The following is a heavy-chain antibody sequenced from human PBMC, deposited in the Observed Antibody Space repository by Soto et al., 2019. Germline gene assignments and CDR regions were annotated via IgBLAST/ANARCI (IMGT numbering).Heavy chain of an antibody. CDR2: ISYDGSNK. V-gene: IGHV3-30*14. J-gene: IGHJ6*02. Sequence: PGGSLRLSCAASGFTFSSYAMHWVRQAPGKGLEWVAVISYDGSNKYYADSVKGRFTISRENAKNSLYLQMNSLRAEDSAVYYCARAGGHYYGMDDWGQGTTVTVSS. CDR3: ARAGGHYYGMDD. CDR1: GFTFSSYA.